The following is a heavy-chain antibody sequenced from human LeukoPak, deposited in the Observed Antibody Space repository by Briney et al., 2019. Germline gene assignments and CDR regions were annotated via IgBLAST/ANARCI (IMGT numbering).Heavy chain of an antibody. CDR3: ARHDYDFWSGYPNWFDP. D-gene: IGHD3-3*01. CDR2: IYYSGST. V-gene: IGHV4-59*08. J-gene: IGHJ5*02. CDR1: GGSISSYY. Sequence: SETLSLTCTVSGGSISSYYWSWIRQPPGKGLEWIGCIYYSGSTNYNPSLKSRVTISVDTSKNQFSLKLSSVTAADTAVYYCARHDYDFWSGYPNWFDPWGQGTLVTVSS.